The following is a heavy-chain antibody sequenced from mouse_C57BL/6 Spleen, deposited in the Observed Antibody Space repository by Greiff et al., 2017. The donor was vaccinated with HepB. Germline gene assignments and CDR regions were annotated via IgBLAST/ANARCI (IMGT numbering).Heavy chain of an antibody. Sequence: QVQLQQSGAELVRPGASVTLSCKASGYTFTDYEMHWVKQTPVHGLEWIGAIDPETGGTAYNQKFKGKAILTADKSSSTAYMELRSLTSEDSAVYYCTKVLDYYGSSYRDFAYWGQGTLVTVSA. CDR1: GYTFTDYE. CDR3: TKVLDYYGSSYRDFAY. D-gene: IGHD1-1*01. CDR2: IDPETGGT. J-gene: IGHJ3*01. V-gene: IGHV1-15*01.